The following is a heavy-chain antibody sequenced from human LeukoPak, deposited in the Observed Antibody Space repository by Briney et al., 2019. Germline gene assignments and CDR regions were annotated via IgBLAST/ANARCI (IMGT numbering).Heavy chain of an antibody. CDR3: ARRSLGIVGNYFHY. CDR2: IHDSRST. CDR1: GGTISRYY. D-gene: IGHD1-26*01. Sequence: PSETLSLTCTVSGGTISRYYWSWIRQPPGRGLEWIGYIHDSRSTNYNPYIKRRVSMSVYTSKNQFSLKLSSVTAADTAVYYCARRSLGIVGNYFHYWGQGALVTVSS. J-gene: IGHJ4*02. V-gene: IGHV4-59*08.